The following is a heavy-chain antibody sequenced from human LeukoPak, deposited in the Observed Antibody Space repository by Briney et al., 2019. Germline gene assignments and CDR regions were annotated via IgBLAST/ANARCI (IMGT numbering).Heavy chain of an antibody. CDR1: GGSISSYY. V-gene: IGHV4-4*07. J-gene: IGHJ4*02. Sequence: SETLSLTCTVSGGSISSYYWSWIRQPAGKGLEWIGRIYTSGSTNYNPSLKSRVTMSVDTSKNQFSLKLSSVTAADTAVYYCARGVYSSSPLGGYYFDYWGQGTLVTVSS. CDR2: IYTSGST. CDR3: ARGVYSSSPLGGYYFDY. D-gene: IGHD6-6*01.